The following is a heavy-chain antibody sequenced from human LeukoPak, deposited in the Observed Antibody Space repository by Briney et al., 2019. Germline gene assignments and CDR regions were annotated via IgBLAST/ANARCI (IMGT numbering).Heavy chain of an antibody. D-gene: IGHD6-13*01. CDR1: GFTFSSYA. Sequence: GGSLRLSCAASGFTFSSYAMGWVRQAPGKGLEWVSAVSGSGDNTYYADSVKGRFTISRDNSKNTLYLQMNSLRAEDTAVYYCAKGGNGSSWNQGLFDYWGQGTLVTVSS. V-gene: IGHV3-23*01. CDR3: AKGGNGSSWNQGLFDY. CDR2: VSGSGDNT. J-gene: IGHJ4*02.